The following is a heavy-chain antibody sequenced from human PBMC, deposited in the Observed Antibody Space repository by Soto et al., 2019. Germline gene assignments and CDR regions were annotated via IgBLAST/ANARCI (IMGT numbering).Heavy chain of an antibody. CDR2: IIPIFGTA. Sequence: QVQLVQSGAEVKKPGSSVKVSCKASGGTFSSYAISWVRQAPGQGLEWIGGIIPIFGTANYAQKFQGRVTITADESTSTAYMELSSLRSEDTAVYYCARDAANSGYGGTPFDYWGQGTLVTVSS. CDR1: GGTFSSYA. D-gene: IGHD4-17*01. V-gene: IGHV1-69*12. CDR3: ARDAANSGYGGTPFDY. J-gene: IGHJ4*02.